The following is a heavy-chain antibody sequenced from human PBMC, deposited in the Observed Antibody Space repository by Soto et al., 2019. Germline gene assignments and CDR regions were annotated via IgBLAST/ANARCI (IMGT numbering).Heavy chain of an antibody. CDR1: GFTFDDYA. CDR3: ATDITGTPYYGMDV. Sequence: PGGSLRLSCAASGFTFDDYAMHWVRQAPGKGLEWVSGISWNSGSIGYADSVKGRFTISRDNAKNSLYLQMNSLRAEDTALYYCATDITGTPYYGMDVWGQGTTVTGLL. D-gene: IGHD1-20*01. J-gene: IGHJ6*02. V-gene: IGHV3-9*01. CDR2: ISWNSGSI.